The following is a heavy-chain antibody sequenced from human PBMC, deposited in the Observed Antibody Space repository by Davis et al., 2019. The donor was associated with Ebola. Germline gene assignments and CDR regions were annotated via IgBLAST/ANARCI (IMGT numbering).Heavy chain of an antibody. CDR3: AGGDFWSGQFDY. Sequence: PGGSLRLSCAASGFTFSSYAMSWVRQPPGKGLEWVSAISGNSGGTYYADSVKGRITVSRDNSKNTVFLQMHSLRDEDTAVYYCAGGDFWSGQFDYWGQGTLVIVSS. CDR1: GFTFSSYA. V-gene: IGHV3-23*01. CDR2: ISGNSGGT. J-gene: IGHJ4*02. D-gene: IGHD3-3*01.